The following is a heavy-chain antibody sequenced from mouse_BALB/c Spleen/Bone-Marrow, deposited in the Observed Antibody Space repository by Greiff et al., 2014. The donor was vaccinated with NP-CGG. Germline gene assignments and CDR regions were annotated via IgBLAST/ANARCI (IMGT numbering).Heavy chain of an antibody. CDR2: ISSGSSTI. Sequence: VQLKESGGGLVQPGGSRKLSCAASGFTFSSFGMHWVRQAPEKGLEWVAYISSGSSTIYYADTVKGRFTISRDNPKNTLFLQMTSLRSEDTAMYHCARSLYYRYDFFDYWGQGTTLTVSS. J-gene: IGHJ2*01. CDR1: GFTFSSFG. CDR3: ARSLYYRYDFFDY. D-gene: IGHD2-14*01. V-gene: IGHV5-17*02.